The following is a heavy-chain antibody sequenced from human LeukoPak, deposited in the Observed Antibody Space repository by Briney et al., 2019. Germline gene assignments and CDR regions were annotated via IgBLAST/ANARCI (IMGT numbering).Heavy chain of an antibody. CDR1: GFTFSSYS. J-gene: IGHJ6*02. CDR2: ISGSGGST. CDR3: AKDNSRLVTLYHYYYYGMDV. D-gene: IGHD4-23*01. V-gene: IGHV3-23*01. Sequence: PGGSLRLSCAASGFTFSSYSMNWVRQAPGKGLEWVSAISGSGGSTYYADSVKGRFTISRDNSKNALYLQMNSLRAEDTAVYYCAKDNSRLVTLYHYYYYGMDVWGQGTTVTVSS.